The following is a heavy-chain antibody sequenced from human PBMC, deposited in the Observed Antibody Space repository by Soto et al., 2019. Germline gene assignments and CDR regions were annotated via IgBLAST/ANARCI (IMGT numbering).Heavy chain of an antibody. CDR3: ASYNLDYGDYGGPYYFDY. V-gene: IGHV4-30-2*01. D-gene: IGHD4-17*01. J-gene: IGHJ4*02. CDR2: IYHSGST. CDR1: GGSISSGGYS. Sequence: TLSLTCAVSGGSISSGGYSWSWIRQPPGKGLEWIGYIYHSGSTYYNPSLKSRVTISVDRSKNQFSLKLSSVTAADTAVYYCASYNLDYGDYGGPYYFDYWGQGTLVTVSS.